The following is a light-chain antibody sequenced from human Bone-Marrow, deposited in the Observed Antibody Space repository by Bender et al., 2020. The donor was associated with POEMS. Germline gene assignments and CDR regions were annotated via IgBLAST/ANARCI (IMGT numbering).Light chain of an antibody. Sequence: SYVLTQPPSVSVAPGQTARLTCGAHNIGSKSVHWYQQRPGQAPVLVVSDDSDRPSGIPDRFSGSNSGNTASLTISGLQADDEADYYCYSYAGNYMWVFGGGTNLTV. CDR1: NIGSKS. CDR2: DDS. CDR3: YSYAGNYMWV. V-gene: IGLV3-21*02. J-gene: IGLJ3*02.